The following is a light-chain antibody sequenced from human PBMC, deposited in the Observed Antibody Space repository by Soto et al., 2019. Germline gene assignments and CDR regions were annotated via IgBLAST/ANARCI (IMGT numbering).Light chain of an antibody. Sequence: QSALTQPASVSGSPGQSITISCTGTSSDVGTYNLVTWYQQHPGKAPKLMIYEVTKRPSGVSNRFSGSKSGSTASLTISGLQAEDEADYYCCSYAGSNWGVFGPGTKVTVL. CDR3: CSYAGSNWGV. V-gene: IGLV2-23*02. CDR2: EVT. J-gene: IGLJ1*01. CDR1: SSDVGTYNL.